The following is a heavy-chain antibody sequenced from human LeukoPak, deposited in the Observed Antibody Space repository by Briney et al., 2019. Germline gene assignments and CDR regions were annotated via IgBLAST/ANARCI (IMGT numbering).Heavy chain of an antibody. V-gene: IGHV3-33*01. J-gene: IGHJ4*02. CDR3: ATLDYYGSGTYYNAGY. D-gene: IGHD3-10*01. Sequence: GGSLRLSCAASGLTFSTYGVHWVRQAPGKGLEWVAVIYFDGSNKYYVDSVKGRFTISRDNSKNTVYLQMNSLRAEDTAMYYCATLDYYGSGTYYNAGYWGQGTLVTVSS. CDR2: IYFDGSNK. CDR1: GLTFSTYG.